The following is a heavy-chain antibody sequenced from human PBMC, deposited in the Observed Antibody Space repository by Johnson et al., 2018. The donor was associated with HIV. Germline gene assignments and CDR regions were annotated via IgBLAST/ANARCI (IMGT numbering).Heavy chain of an antibody. CDR1: GFTFSPYT. J-gene: IGHJ3*02. D-gene: IGHD1-26*01. CDR2: ISHEEHNN. V-gene: IGHV3-30-3*01. Sequence: QVQLVESGGGVVQPGRSLRLSCAASGFTFSPYTMHWVRQAPGKGLEWVAVISHEEHNNYYADSVKGRFTISRDNSENTLYLQMNSLRAEDTAVYYCAGEGIVGATGDAFDIWGQGTMVTVSS. CDR3: AGEGIVGATGDAFDI.